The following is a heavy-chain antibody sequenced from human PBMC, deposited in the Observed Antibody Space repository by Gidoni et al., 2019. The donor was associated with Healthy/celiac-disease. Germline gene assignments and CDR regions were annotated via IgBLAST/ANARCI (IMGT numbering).Heavy chain of an antibody. CDR1: GGPVRRGSYY. J-gene: IGHJ4*02. Sequence: QVQLQESGPGLVKPSETLSLTCNVSGGPVRRGSYYWSWIRQPPGKGLEWIGYIYYSGSTNYNPSLKSRVTISVDTSKNQFSLKLSSVTAADTAVYYCARSKEYYDSSGSIDYWGQGTLVTVSS. CDR3: ARSKEYYDSSGSIDY. V-gene: IGHV4-61*01. CDR2: IYYSGST. D-gene: IGHD3-22*01.